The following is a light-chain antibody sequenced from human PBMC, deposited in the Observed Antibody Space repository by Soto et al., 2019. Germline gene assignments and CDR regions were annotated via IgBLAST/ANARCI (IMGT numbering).Light chain of an antibody. Sequence: QSALTQPASVSGSPGQSITISCTGTSSEVGGYNYVSWYQQHPGKSPKLIIYDVSNRPSGVSNRFSGSKSGNTASLTISGLQAEDEADYYCSSYTSSSPYVVFGGGTKLTVL. CDR1: SSEVGGYNY. J-gene: IGLJ2*01. V-gene: IGLV2-14*01. CDR2: DVS. CDR3: SSYTSSSPYVV.